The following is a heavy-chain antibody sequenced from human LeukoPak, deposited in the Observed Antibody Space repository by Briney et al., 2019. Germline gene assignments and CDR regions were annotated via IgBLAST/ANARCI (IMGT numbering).Heavy chain of an antibody. CDR2: ISSSSSTI. Sequence: GGSLRLSCAASGFTFSSYSMNWVRQAPGKGLEWVSYISSSSSTIYYADSVKGRFTISRDNAKNSLYLQMNSLGDEDTAVYYCAREGPGYSYGSSGYWGQGTLVTVSS. CDR1: GFTFSSYS. J-gene: IGHJ4*02. V-gene: IGHV3-48*02. CDR3: AREGPGYSYGSSGY. D-gene: IGHD5-18*01.